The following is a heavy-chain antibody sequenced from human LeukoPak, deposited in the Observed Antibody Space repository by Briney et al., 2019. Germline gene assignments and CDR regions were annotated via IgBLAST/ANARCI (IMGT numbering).Heavy chain of an antibody. J-gene: IGHJ5*02. V-gene: IGHV1-69*05. CDR2: IIPIFGTA. D-gene: IGHD3-10*01. Sequence: ASVKVSCKASGGTFSSYDISWVRQAPGQGLEWMEGIIPIFGTANYAQKFQGRVTITTDESTSTAYMELSSLRSEDTAVYYCAREDYYGSGSYSFFDPWGQGTLVTVSS. CDR3: AREDYYGSGSYSFFDP. CDR1: GGTFSSYD.